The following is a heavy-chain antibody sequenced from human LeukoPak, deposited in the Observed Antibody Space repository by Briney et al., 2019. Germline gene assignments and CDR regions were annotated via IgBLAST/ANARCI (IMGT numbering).Heavy chain of an antibody. J-gene: IGHJ6*02. CDR1: RFIFSRYA. Sequence: GGSLRLSCAASRFIFSRYAMSWVRQAPGKGLEWVSAISGSGGSTYYVDSVKGRFTISRDNSKNTLYLQMNSLRAEDTAVYYCAKASYSTGWDYGMDVWGQGTTVTVSS. D-gene: IGHD6-19*01. CDR2: ISGSGGST. V-gene: IGHV3-23*01. CDR3: AKASYSTGWDYGMDV.